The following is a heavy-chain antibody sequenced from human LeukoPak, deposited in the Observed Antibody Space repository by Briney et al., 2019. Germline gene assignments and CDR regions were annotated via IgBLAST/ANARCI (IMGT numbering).Heavy chain of an antibody. CDR2: IYTSGST. CDR1: GDSISSASYY. Sequence: SQTLSLTCTVSGDSISSASYYWSWIRQPAGKGLEWIGRIYTSGSTNYNPSLKSRVTMSLDASRNQFSLRLTSVTAADTAVYSCARDEGVLRFLEYWGQGIQVTVSS. CDR3: ARDEGVLRFLEY. V-gene: IGHV4-61*02. D-gene: IGHD3-3*01. J-gene: IGHJ4*02.